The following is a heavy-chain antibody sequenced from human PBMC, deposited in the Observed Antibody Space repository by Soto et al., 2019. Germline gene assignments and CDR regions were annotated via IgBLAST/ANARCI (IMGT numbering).Heavy chain of an antibody. CDR2: IWYDGSNK. J-gene: IGHJ4*02. D-gene: IGHD2-8*01. CDR3: ARDQRVCTNGVCYTPPCY. V-gene: IGHV3-33*01. Sequence: GGSLRLSCAASGFTFSSYGMHWVRQAPGKGLEWVAVIWYDGSNKYYADSVKGRFTISRDNSKNTLYLQMNSLRAEDTAVYYCARDQRVCTNGVCYTPPCYWGQGTLVTVSS. CDR1: GFTFSSYG.